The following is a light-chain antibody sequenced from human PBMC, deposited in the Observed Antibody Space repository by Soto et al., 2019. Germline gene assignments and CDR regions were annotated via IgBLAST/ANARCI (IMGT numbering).Light chain of an antibody. CDR3: QQYHTWPRT. CDR1: QSVAYN. J-gene: IGKJ1*01. V-gene: IGKV3D-15*01. Sequence: EIELTQSPATLSLSPGDRATLSCRATQSVAYNVAWYQQKPGQSPRLLIYSSSTRATGIPTRFSGSGSGTDFTLSISSLQSEDVAVYHCQQYHTWPRTFGQGTKVDIK. CDR2: SSS.